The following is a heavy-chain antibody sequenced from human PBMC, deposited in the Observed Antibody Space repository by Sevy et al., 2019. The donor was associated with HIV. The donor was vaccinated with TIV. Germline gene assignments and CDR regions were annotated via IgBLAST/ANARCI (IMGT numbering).Heavy chain of an antibody. J-gene: IGHJ3*02. V-gene: IGHV4-39*01. D-gene: IGHD1-26*01. CDR1: GGSISSSSYY. CDR2: IYYSGST. Sequence: SETLSLTCTVSGGSISSSSYYWGWIRQPPGKGLEWIGSIYYSGSTYYNPSLKSRVTISVDTSKNQFSPKVSSVTAADKAVYYCARHRGIVGATTSPFDIWGQGTMVTVSS. CDR3: ARHRGIVGATTSPFDI.